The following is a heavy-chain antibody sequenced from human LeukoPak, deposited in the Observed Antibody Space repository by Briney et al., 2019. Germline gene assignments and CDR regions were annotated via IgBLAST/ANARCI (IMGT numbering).Heavy chain of an antibody. J-gene: IGHJ4*02. V-gene: IGHV3-23*01. CDR1: GITLSNYG. CDR3: ATRGVVIRVILVGFHKEAYYFDS. Sequence: GGSLRLSCAVSGITLSNYGMSWVRQAPGKGLEWVAGISGSGGRTNYADSVKGRFTISRDNPKNTLYLQMNSLRDEDKAVYFCATRGVVIRVILVGFHKEAYYFDSWGQGALVTVSS. CDR2: ISGSGGRT. D-gene: IGHD3-22*01.